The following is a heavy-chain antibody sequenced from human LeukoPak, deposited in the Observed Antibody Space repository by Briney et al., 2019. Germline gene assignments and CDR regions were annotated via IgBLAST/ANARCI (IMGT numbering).Heavy chain of an antibody. Sequence: PGRSLRLSCAASGFTFSSYGMHWVRQAPGKGLEYVSAINSNGGSTYYADSVKGRFTISRDNSKNTLYLQMSSLRAEDTAVYYCVKASMIVVVRDAFDMWGQGTMVTVSS. J-gene: IGHJ3*02. V-gene: IGHV3-64D*09. CDR3: VKASMIVVVRDAFDM. CDR1: GFTFSSYG. D-gene: IGHD3-22*01. CDR2: INSNGGST.